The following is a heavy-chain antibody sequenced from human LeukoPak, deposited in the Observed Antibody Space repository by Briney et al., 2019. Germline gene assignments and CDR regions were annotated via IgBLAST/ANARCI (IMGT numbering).Heavy chain of an antibody. CDR2: ISGSGGST. CDR1: GFTLSSYG. J-gene: IGHJ5*02. D-gene: IGHD6-19*01. CDR3: AKVDSSCLGP. V-gene: IGHV3-23*01. Sequence: PGGSLRLSCAASGFTLSSYGMSWVRQAPGKGLEWVSAISGSGGSTYYADSVKGRFTISRDNSKNTLYLQMNSLRAEDTAVYYCAKVDSSCLGPWGQGTLVTVSS.